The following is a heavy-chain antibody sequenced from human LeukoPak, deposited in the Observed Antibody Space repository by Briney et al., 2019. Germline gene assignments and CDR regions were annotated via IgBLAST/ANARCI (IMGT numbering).Heavy chain of an antibody. CDR3: AKGQAARKYYFDY. J-gene: IGHJ4*02. V-gene: IGHV3-33*06. Sequence: PGRSLRLSCEASGFTFRNYGMHWVRQAPGKGLDWVGVIWFDGSNRYYADSVKGRFTISRDNSKNTLYLQMNSLRAEDTAVYYCAKGQAARKYYFDYWGQGTLVTVSS. CDR2: IWFDGSNR. CDR1: GFTFRNYG.